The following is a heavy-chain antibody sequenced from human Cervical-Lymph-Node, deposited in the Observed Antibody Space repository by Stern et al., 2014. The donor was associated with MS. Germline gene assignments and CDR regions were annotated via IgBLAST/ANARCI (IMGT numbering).Heavy chain of an antibody. V-gene: IGHV3-74*02. CDR3: TKDTYGPEDY. Sequence: EVQLVESGGGLVQPGGSLRLSCVASGFTFRNYWMHWVRQGPGKVLVWVGRINTYGTTITRAYSVKGRFTISRDNAKNTLYLQMNSLRVDDTAVYYCTKDTYGPEDYWGQGTSVTVSS. D-gene: IGHD3-10*01. CDR2: INTYGTTI. CDR1: GFTFRNYW. J-gene: IGHJ4*02.